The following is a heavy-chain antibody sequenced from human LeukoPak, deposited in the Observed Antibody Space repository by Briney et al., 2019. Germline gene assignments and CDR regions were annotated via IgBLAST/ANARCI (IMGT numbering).Heavy chain of an antibody. J-gene: IGHJ4*02. CDR2: FIPIFGTA. D-gene: IGHD5-18*01. Sequence: SVKVSCKSAGAAFTSYAIGWGRQGPGPGLGLMGMFIPIFGTANYAQKSQGRVTITTDDSTSTAYMEQSTRRSADTAVYHSASRRLYSYGAADYGGEGTLVTVSS. CDR3: ASRRLYSYGAADY. CDR1: GAAFTSYA. V-gene: IGHV1-69*05.